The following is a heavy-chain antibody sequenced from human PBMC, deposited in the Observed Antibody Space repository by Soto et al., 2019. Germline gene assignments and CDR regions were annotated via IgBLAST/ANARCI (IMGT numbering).Heavy chain of an antibody. CDR1: GFTFSRHS. CDR2: IWYDGSNK. CDR3: ARDEEMATISFFDY. J-gene: IGHJ4*02. V-gene: IGHV3-33*01. Sequence: ESGGGVVQPGRSLRLSCAASGFTFSRHSMHWVRQAPGKGLEWVAVIWYDGSNKYYADSVKGRFTISRDNSKNTLYLQMNSLRAEDTAVYYCARDEEMATISFFDYWGQGTLVTVSS. D-gene: IGHD5-12*01.